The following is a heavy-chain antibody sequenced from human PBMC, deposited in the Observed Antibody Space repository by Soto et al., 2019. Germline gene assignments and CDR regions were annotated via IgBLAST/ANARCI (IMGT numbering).Heavy chain of an antibody. D-gene: IGHD3-10*01. CDR2: ISSNGGST. CDR1: GFTFSSYA. J-gene: IGHJ6*02. CDR3: VKDSHRLLWFGYGMDV. V-gene: IGHV3-64D*08. Sequence: GGSLRLSCSASGFTFSSYAMHWVRQAPGKGLEYVSAISSNGGSTYYADSVKGRFTISRDNSKNTLYLQMSSLRAEDTAVYYCVKDSHRLLWFGYGMDVWGQGTTVTVSS.